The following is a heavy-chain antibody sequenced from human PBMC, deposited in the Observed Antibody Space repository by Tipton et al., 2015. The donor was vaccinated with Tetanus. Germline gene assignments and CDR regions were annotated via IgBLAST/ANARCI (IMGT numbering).Heavy chain of an antibody. Sequence: SLRLSCAASGFTFSSFAMHWVRQAPGKGLEWVAVISYEGSNKYYADSVKGRFTISRDNSKNTLYLQMNSLRAEDTAVYYCATEPTRITGAPFRYLGQVTLVAVSP. CDR2: ISYEGSNK. D-gene: IGHD1-20*01. V-gene: IGHV3-30-3*01. J-gene: IGHJ4*02. CDR1: GFTFSSFA. CDR3: ATEPTRITGAPFRY.